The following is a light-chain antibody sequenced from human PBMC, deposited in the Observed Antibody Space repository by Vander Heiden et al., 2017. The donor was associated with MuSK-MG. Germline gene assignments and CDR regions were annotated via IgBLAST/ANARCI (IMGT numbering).Light chain of an antibody. Sequence: HPPSASATHGQMVTISCHGSSSNIGSTSVSWYQQLPGTAPKLLIYTNNHRPSVVPARFSGSKSGTSASVTTSGLQAEDEADYYCAARDDSRNGLVFGGGTKLTVL. V-gene: IGLV1-44*01. CDR3: AARDDSRNGLV. J-gene: IGLJ3*02. CDR1: SSNIGSTS. CDR2: TNN.